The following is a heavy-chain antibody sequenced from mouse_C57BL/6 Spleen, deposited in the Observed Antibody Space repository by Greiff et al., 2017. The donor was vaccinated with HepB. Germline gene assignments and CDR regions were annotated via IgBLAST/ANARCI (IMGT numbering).Heavy chain of an antibody. Sequence: EVKLVESGPGLVKPSQSLSLTCSVTGYSITSGYYWNWIRQFPGNKLEWMGYISYDGSNNYNPSLKNRISITRDTSKNQFFLKLNSVTTEDTATYYCAREVYDGSWFAYWGQGTLVTVSA. J-gene: IGHJ3*01. CDR3: AREVYDGSWFAY. D-gene: IGHD2-3*01. CDR1: GYSITSGYY. V-gene: IGHV3-6*01. CDR2: ISYDGSN.